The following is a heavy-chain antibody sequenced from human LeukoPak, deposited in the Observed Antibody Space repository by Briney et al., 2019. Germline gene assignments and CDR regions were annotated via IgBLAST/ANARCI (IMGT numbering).Heavy chain of an antibody. CDR1: GGSIRSISYY. V-gene: IGHV4-39*07. D-gene: IGHD6-19*01. Sequence: SETLSLTCSVSGGSIRSISYYWGWIRQPPGKGLEWIGTIYYSGSTYYNPSLESRVTISVDTSKNQFSLKLKSVTAADTAVYYCARSTRDLAVTGPGKWFDPWGQGTLVTVSS. CDR2: IYYSGST. J-gene: IGHJ5*02. CDR3: ARSTRDLAVTGPGKWFDP.